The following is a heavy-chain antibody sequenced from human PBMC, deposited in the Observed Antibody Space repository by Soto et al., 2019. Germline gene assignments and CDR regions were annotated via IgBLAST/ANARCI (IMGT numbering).Heavy chain of an antibody. D-gene: IGHD3-22*01. V-gene: IGHV1-18*01. CDR2: ISAYNGNT. Sequence: QVQLVQSGAEVKKPGASVKVSCKASGYTFTSYGISWVRQAPGQGLEWMGWISAYNGNTNYAQKLQGRVTMTTDTXTXTXXMELRSLRSDDTAVYYCARDYDSSGYYGRGDAFDIWGQGTMVTVSS. CDR3: ARDYDSSGYYGRGDAFDI. CDR1: GYTFTSYG. J-gene: IGHJ3*02.